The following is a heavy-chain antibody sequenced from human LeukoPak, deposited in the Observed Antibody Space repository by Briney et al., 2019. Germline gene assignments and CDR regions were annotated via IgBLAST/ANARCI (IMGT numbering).Heavy chain of an antibody. J-gene: IGHJ6*02. V-gene: IGHV1-3*01. CDR1: GYTFTSYS. CDR3: ARFLGGSYGMDV. D-gene: IGHD1-26*01. Sequence: SSVKVSCKASGYTFTSYSMHWVRQAPGQRLEWMGWINAGNGNTKFSQKFQGRVTITRDTSASTAYMELSSLRSEDTAVYYCARFLGGSYGMDVWGQGTTVTVSS. CDR2: INAGNGNT.